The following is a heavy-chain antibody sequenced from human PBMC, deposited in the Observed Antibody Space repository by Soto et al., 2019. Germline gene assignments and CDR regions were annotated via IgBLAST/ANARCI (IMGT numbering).Heavy chain of an antibody. J-gene: IGHJ4*02. CDR3: ARENYDYIWGSYRSPYFDY. V-gene: IGHV4-59*01. CDR1: GGSISSYY. CDR2: IYYSGST. D-gene: IGHD3-16*02. Sequence: ETLSLTCTVSGGSISSYYWSWIRQPPGKGLEWIGYIYYSGSTNYNPSLKSRVTISVDTSKNQFSLKLSSVTAADTAVYYCARENYDYIWGSYRSPYFDYWGQGTLVTVSS.